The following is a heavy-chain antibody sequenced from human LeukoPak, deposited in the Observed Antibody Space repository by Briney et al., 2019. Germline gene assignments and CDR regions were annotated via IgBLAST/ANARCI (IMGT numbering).Heavy chain of an antibody. D-gene: IGHD5-24*01. Sequence: PGGSLRLSCAASDFTFSTYEMNWVRQAPGKGLEWVSYSSTTGRTTYYADSVQGRFTMSRDNAKNSVYLQMSSLRADDTAVYYCAGKPRDGYNDGRFDFWGQGTLVTVSS. J-gene: IGHJ4*02. V-gene: IGHV3-48*03. CDR3: AGKPRDGYNDGRFDF. CDR2: SSTTGRTT. CDR1: DFTFSTYE.